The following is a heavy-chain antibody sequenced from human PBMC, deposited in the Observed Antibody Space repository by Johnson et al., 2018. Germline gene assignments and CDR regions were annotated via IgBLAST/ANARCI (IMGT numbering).Heavy chain of an antibody. CDR1: GGSGSRGGYY. J-gene: IGHJ4*02. Sequence: QVQLQESGQGLVKPSETLSLICAVSGGSGSRGGYYWSWIRPPPGKGLEWIGYMDASGSTSYSPSHTSRVTISGDTSQNQFSLKLSSVTAADTAVYYCTRELSAHPRLVYWCQGTLVTVSS. V-gene: IGHV4-61*08. CDR3: TRELSAHPRLVY. CDR2: MDASGST. D-gene: IGHD6-6*01.